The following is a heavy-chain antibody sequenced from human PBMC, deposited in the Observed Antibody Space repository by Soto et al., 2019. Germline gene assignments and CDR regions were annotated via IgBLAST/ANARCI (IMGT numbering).Heavy chain of an antibody. Sequence: EVQLVESGGGLVQPGGSLRLSCAASGFTFSRHDMHWVRQVTVKGLEWVSGIDSAGDAKYPASVKGRFTISRENAKNSLHLQMNSLRAGDTAVYYCARGGIRGVSWNWFDTWGQGTLVTVSS. J-gene: IGHJ5*02. CDR2: IDSAGDA. D-gene: IGHD3-10*01. CDR3: ARGGIRGVSWNWFDT. CDR1: GFTFSRHD. V-gene: IGHV3-13*01.